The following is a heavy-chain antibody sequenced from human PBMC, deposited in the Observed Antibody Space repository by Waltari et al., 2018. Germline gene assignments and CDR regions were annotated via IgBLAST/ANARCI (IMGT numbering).Heavy chain of an antibody. CDR2: IYYSGRT. D-gene: IGHD4-17*01. Sequence: QVQLQESGPGLVKPSETLSLTCTVSGGSISSYYWSWIRQPPGKGLEWLGYIYYSGRTNYNPSLKSRVTISVDTSKNQFSLTLCSVTAADTAVHYCARVSYGGNSDWYFDLWGRGTLVTVSS. CDR1: GGSISSYY. V-gene: IGHV4-59*01. J-gene: IGHJ2*01. CDR3: ARVSYGGNSDWYFDL.